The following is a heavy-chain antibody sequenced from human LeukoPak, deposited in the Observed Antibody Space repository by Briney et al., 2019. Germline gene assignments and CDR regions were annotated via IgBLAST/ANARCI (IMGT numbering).Heavy chain of an antibody. Sequence: PGRSLRLSCAASGFSFSDQAMHWVRQPPGKGLEWVAVIWYDGSNKYYADSVKGRFTISRDNSKNTLYLQMSSLRADDTAVYYCVKDRSIAAPSNDFFDSWGQGALVTVSS. CDR3: VKDRSIAAPSNDFFDS. J-gene: IGHJ4*02. CDR1: GFSFSDQA. CDR2: IWYDGSNK. D-gene: IGHD6-13*01. V-gene: IGHV3-33*06.